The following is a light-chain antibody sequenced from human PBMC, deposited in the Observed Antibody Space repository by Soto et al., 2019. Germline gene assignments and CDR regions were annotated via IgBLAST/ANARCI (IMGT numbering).Light chain of an antibody. V-gene: IGKV1-39*01. CDR3: QQSYSTPPET. Sequence: DIQMTQSPSSLSASVGDRVTITCRASQSISSYLNWYQQKPGKAPKLLIYAASSLQSGGPSRFSGSESVTDFTLTISSPQPEDFATYYCQQSYSTPPETFGQGTKVEIK. CDR1: QSISSY. CDR2: AAS. J-gene: IGKJ1*01.